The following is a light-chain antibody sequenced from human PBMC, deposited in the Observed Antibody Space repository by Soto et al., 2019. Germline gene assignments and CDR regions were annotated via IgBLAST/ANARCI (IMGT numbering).Light chain of an antibody. CDR2: GAS. J-gene: IGKJ1*01. CDR3: QHYRRNTWS. CDR1: QSVGTW. Sequence: DIQMTQSPSTLSASVGGRVTITCRASQSVGTWVAWYQQKPGKAPKLLIYGASNLESGVPSRFSGSGSRTEFTLTITTLQPDDFATYFCQHYRRNTWSFGPGTKVDI. V-gene: IGKV1-5*01.